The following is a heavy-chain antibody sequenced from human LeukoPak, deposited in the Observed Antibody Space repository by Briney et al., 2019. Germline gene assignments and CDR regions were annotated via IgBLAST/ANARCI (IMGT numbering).Heavy chain of an antibody. CDR3: ARAQHGGITGNNSLDY. J-gene: IGHJ4*02. CDR2: INPNSGGT. V-gene: IGHV1-2*02. D-gene: IGHD1-20*01. CDR1: GYTFTGYY. Sequence: VASVKVSCKASGYTFTGYYMHWVRQAPGQGLEWMGWINPNSGGTDYAQKFQGRVTMTRDTSISTAYMELSRLRSDDTAVYYCARAQHGGITGNNSLDYWGQGTLVTVSS.